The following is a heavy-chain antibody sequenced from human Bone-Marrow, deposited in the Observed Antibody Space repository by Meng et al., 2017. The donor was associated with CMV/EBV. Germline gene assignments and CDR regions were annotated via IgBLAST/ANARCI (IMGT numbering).Heavy chain of an antibody. CDR1: LSTRGVG. J-gene: IGHJ4*02. V-gene: IGHV2-5*02. D-gene: IGHD1-1*01. CDR3: AHRRGLQGYWDAGYFDY. Sequence: LSTRGVGVGWISQSPGKAMEWLALIYWDDDKRYRPSMRSRLTITKDTPRNQVVLTMTNMDPVDTATYYCAHRRGLQGYWDAGYFDYWGQGTLVTVSS. CDR2: IYWDDDK.